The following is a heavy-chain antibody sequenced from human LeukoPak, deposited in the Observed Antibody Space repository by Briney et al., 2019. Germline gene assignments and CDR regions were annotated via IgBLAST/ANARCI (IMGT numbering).Heavy chain of an antibody. D-gene: IGHD3-9*01. J-gene: IGHJ5*02. Sequence: ASAKVSCKASGYTFTSYYMHWVRQAPGQGLEWMGIINPSGGSTSYAQKFQGRVTMTGDMSTSTVYMELSSLRSEDTAVYYCAREGDKLERYFDWLHHNWFDPWGQGTLVTVSS. V-gene: IGHV1-46*01. CDR1: GYTFTSYY. CDR2: INPSGGST. CDR3: AREGDKLERYFDWLHHNWFDP.